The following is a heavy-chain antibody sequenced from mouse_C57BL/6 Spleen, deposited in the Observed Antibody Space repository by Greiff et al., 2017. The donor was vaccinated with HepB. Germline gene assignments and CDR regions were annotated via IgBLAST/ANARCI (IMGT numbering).Heavy chain of an antibody. CDR3: ARWEVSTMSTTTCDY. CDR1: GYTFTDYY. Sequence: EVQLQQSGPELVKPGASVKISCKASGYTFTDYYMNWVKQSHGKSLEWIGDINPNNGGTSYNQKFKGKATLTVDKSSSTAYMELRSLTSEDSAVYYWARWEVSTMSTTTCDYWGQGTTLTVAS. V-gene: IGHV1-26*01. J-gene: IGHJ2*01. D-gene: IGHD2-4*01. CDR2: INPNNGGT.